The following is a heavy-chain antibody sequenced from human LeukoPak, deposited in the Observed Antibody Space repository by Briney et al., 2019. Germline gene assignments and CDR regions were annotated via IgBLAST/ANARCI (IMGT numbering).Heavy chain of an antibody. V-gene: IGHV3-30*04. CDR3: ARGMDYDILAGPQDY. Sequence: GGSLRLSCAASEFTFSSYAMHWVRQAPDKGLEWVALISDDGSNKEYADSVKGRFTISRDNSKNSLYLQMNSLRGEDSALYYCARGMDYDILAGPQDYWGQGTLVTVSS. J-gene: IGHJ4*02. CDR1: EFTFSSYA. D-gene: IGHD3-9*01. CDR2: ISDDGSNK.